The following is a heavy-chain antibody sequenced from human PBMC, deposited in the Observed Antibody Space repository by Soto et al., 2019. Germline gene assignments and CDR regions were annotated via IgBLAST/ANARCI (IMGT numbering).Heavy chain of an antibody. D-gene: IGHD6-19*01. CDR3: ARDAVAGLDY. J-gene: IGHJ4*02. CDR1: GFTFSSYA. CDR2: ISYDGSNK. V-gene: IGHV3-30-3*01. Sequence: PGGSLRLSCAASGFTFSSYAMHWVRQAPGKGLEWVAVISYDGSNKYYADSVKGRFTISRDNSKNTLYLQMSSLRAEDTAVYYCARDAVAGLDYWGQGTLVTVSS.